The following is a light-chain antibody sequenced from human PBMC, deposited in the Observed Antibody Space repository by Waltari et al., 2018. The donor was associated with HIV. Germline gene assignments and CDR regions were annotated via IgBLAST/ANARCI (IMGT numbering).Light chain of an antibody. CDR2: GTS. V-gene: IGKV1-39*01. CDR1: QTITSY. Sequence: DIQMTQFPSSLSASVGDRVTITCQASQTITSYLNWYQQKPGRAPKLLIYGTSNLQSGVSSRFSGSGSGADFTLTIRSAQPEDFATYYCHQSYSTPYTFGQGTRLEIK. J-gene: IGKJ2*01. CDR3: HQSYSTPYT.